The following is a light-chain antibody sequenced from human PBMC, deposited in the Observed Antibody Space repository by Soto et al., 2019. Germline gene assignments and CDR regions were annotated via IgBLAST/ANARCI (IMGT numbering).Light chain of an antibody. CDR1: QSISYS. J-gene: IGKJ1*01. CDR3: QQYNGYWT. Sequence: DIQMTQSPSTLSASVGDRVTITCRASQSISYSLAWYQQKPGKAPKLLIYEASSLKSGVPSRFSGSRSGTEYTLTISSLQPDDFATYYCQQYNGYWTFGQGTKGEIK. CDR2: EAS. V-gene: IGKV1-5*03.